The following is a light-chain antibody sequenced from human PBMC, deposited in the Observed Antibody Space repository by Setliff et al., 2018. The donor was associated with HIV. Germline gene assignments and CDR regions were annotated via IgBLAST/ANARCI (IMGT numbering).Light chain of an antibody. CDR2: DVS. CDR3: CSYAGSPYV. CDR1: SSDVGGYNY. Sequence: PRSVSGSPGQSVTISCTGTSSDVGGYNYVSWYQQHPGKAPKLVIFDVSKRPSRVPDRFSGSKSGNTASLTISGLQAEDEADYYCCSYAGSPYVFGTGTKVTVL. J-gene: IGLJ1*01. V-gene: IGLV2-11*01.